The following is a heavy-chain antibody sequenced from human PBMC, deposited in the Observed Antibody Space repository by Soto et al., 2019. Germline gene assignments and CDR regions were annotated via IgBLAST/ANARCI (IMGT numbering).Heavy chain of an antibody. CDR1: GFAFSNYA. CDR2: ISYDGNDK. CDR3: ERDRGRDGYNLTFDY. Sequence: QVQLVESGGGVVQPGRSLRLSCAASGFAFSNYAMHWVRQAPGKGLEWVAVISYDGNDKYYADSGKGRFTISRDNSKNTLYLQVNSLRAEDTAVYHCERDRGRDGYNLTFDYWGQGTLIIVSS. D-gene: IGHD5-12*01. J-gene: IGHJ4*02. V-gene: IGHV3-30*04.